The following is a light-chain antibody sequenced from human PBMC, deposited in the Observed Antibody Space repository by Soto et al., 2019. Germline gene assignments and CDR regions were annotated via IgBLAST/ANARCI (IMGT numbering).Light chain of an antibody. Sequence: DIQMTQSPSSLSASVGDRVTITCRASQTISNFLNWYQQKPGKAPKLLIYTASSFHSGVPSRFSGSGSGTAFTLTISTLHPEDFATYSCQQSYSTLRTFGQGTKVYIK. J-gene: IGKJ1*01. CDR2: TAS. CDR1: QTISNF. V-gene: IGKV1-39*01. CDR3: QQSYSTLRT.